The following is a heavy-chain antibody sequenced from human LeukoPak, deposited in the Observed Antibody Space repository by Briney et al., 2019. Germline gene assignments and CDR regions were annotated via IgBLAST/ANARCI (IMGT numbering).Heavy chain of an antibody. CDR2: INSDGINT. CDR3: AREFTYYDILTGYQRWFDP. CDR1: GFTFSNYW. V-gene: IGHV3-74*01. Sequence: GGSLRLSCAASGFTFSNYWMHWVRQAPGKGLVWVSRINSDGINTSYADSVKGRFTISRDNAKNTLNLQMNSLRAEDTAVYYCAREFTYYDILTGYQRWFDPWGQGTLVTVSS. J-gene: IGHJ5*02. D-gene: IGHD3-9*01.